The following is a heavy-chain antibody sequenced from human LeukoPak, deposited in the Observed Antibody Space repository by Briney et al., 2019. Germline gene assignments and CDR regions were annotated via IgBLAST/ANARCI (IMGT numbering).Heavy chain of an antibody. D-gene: IGHD1-26*01. CDR1: GFTFSSYW. J-gene: IGHJ3*02. CDR2: ISSSGSTI. CDR3: ATYFSGSSFWAFDI. V-gene: IGHV3-48*04. Sequence: PGGSLRLSCAASGFTFSSYWMSWVRQAPGKGLEWVSYISSSGSTIYYADSVKGRFTISRDNAKNSLYLQMNSLRAEDTAAYYCATYFSGSSFWAFDIWGQGTMVTVSS.